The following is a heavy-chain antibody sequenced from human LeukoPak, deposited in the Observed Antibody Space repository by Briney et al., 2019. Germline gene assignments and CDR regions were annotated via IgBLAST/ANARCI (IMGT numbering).Heavy chain of an antibody. Sequence: GGSLRLSCAASGFTFSGYSMSWVRQAPGKGLEWVANIKQDENEKNYGDSVKGRFTISRDNAKNSLYLQMNGLRVEDTAVYYCARDWGNSGWFWSPQHDSFDTWGQGTMVTVSS. CDR2: IKQDENEK. CDR1: GFTFSGYS. D-gene: IGHD6-19*01. J-gene: IGHJ3*02. V-gene: IGHV3-7*01. CDR3: ARDWGNSGWFWSPQHDSFDT.